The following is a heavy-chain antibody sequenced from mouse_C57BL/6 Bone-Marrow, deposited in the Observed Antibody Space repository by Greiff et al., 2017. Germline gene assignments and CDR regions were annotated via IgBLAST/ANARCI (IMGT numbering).Heavy chain of an antibody. CDR3: ARKGELPGYFDY. CDR2: IDPTSGGT. CDR1: GYTFTSYW. J-gene: IGHJ2*01. Sequence: QVQLQQPGAELVKPGASVKLSCKASGYTFTSYWMHWVKQRPGRGLEWIGRIDPTSGGTKYNEKFKSKATLTVDKPSSTAYMPLSSLTSEDSAVYYCARKGELPGYFDYWGQGTTLTVSS. V-gene: IGHV1-72*01. D-gene: IGHD2-1*01.